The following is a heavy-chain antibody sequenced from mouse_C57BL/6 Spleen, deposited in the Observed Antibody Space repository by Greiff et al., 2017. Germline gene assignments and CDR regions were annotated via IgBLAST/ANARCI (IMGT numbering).Heavy chain of an antibody. V-gene: IGHV14-4*01. D-gene: IGHD2-4*01. Sequence: VQLQQSGAELVRPGASVKLSCTASGFNIKDDYMHWVKQRPEQGLEWIGWIDPENGDTEYASKFQGKATITADTSSNTAYLQLSSLTSEDTAVYYCTPDDYDGYYAMDYWGQGTSVTVSS. CDR1: GFNIKDDY. J-gene: IGHJ4*01. CDR3: TPDDYDGYYAMDY. CDR2: IDPENGDT.